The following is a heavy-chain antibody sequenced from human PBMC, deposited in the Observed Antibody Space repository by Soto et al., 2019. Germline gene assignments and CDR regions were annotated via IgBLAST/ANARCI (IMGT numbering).Heavy chain of an antibody. CDR3: ARGGCSGAGCLDY. CDR1: GYTFSVNF. V-gene: IGHV3-74*01. D-gene: IGHD6-19*01. Sequence: EVQLVESGGGLVQPGGSLRLSCVASGYTFSVNFLHWVRQVPGEGLVWVSYIESDGSKTNYADSVKGRFTISRDNAKNTLYLHMNRLPAEDTAVYYCARGGCSGAGCLDYCGQGTLVTVSS. CDR2: IESDGSKT. J-gene: IGHJ4*02.